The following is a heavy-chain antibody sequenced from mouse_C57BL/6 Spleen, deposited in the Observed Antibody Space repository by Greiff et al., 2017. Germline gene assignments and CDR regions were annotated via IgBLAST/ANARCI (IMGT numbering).Heavy chain of an antibody. J-gene: IGHJ3*01. CDR1: GYTFTSYW. CDR2: IDPSDSYT. D-gene: IGHD2-4*01. CDR3: ARWGYYDYDGFAY. Sequence: QVQLQQPGAELVKPGASVKLSCKASGYTFTSYWMQWVKQRPGQGLEWIGEIDPSDSYTNYNQKFKGKATLTVDTSSSTAYMQLSSLTSEDSAVYYCARWGYYDYDGFAYWGQGTLVTVSA. V-gene: IGHV1-50*01.